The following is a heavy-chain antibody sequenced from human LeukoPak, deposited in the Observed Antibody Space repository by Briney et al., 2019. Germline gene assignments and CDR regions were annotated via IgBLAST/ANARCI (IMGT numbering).Heavy chain of an antibody. Sequence: PGGSLRLSCAVSGFTFNYAWINWVRQAPGKGLEWVGRIYYKSNGETADYAASVNGRFTISRDNSESTMYLQMNSLRVEDTAVYYCAKEGTRSHSQWAFDFWGQGTMVTVSS. J-gene: IGHJ3*01. CDR1: GFTFNYAW. V-gene: IGHV3-15*01. D-gene: IGHD6-19*01. CDR3: AKEGTRSHSQWAFDF. CDR2: IYYKSNGETA.